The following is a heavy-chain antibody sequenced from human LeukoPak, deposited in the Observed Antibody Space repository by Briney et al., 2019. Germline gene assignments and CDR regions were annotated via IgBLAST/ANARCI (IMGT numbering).Heavy chain of an antibody. CDR2: IYYSGST. V-gene: IGHV4-61*01. CDR3: ARDGYSYGQRYHGRSTFDY. D-gene: IGHD5-18*01. J-gene: IGHJ4*02. Sequence: SETLSLTCTVSGGSVSSGSYYWSWIRQPPGKGLEWIGYIYYSGSTNYNPSLKSRVTISVDTSKNQFSLKLSSVTAADTAVYYCARDGYSYGQRYHGRSTFDYWGQGTLVTVSS. CDR1: GGSVSSGSYY.